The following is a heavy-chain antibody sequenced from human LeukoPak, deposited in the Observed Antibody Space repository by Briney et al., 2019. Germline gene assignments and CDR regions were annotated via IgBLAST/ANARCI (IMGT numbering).Heavy chain of an antibody. CDR2: INHSGST. CDR3: ARELLWCGEFAFDI. D-gene: IGHD3-10*01. J-gene: IGHJ3*02. CDR1: GGAFSGYY. Sequence: PSETLSLTCAVYGGAFSGYYWRWSRQPPGEGLEWSGEINHSGSTNYNPSLKSRVTISVDTSKKQFSLKLSSVTAADAAVYDCARELLWCGEFAFDIWGQGTMVTVSS. V-gene: IGHV4-34*01.